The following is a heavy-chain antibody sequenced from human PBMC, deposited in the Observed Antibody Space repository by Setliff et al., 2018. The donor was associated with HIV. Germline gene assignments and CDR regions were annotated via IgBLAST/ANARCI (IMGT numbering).Heavy chain of an antibody. CDR2: VSPYNGHT. CDR1: GYIFTNYG. CDR3: ARWSCGRATCYDSPYNWFEP. V-gene: IGHV1-18*01. D-gene: IGHD2-2*01. J-gene: IGHJ5*02. Sequence: ASVKVSCKASGYIFTNYGVGWVRQAPGQGLEGMGWVSPYNGHTNYAQKFQGRVTMSTDTSTSTIYMELTSLRSDDTAIYYCARWSCGRATCYDSPYNWFEPWGQGTLVTVSS.